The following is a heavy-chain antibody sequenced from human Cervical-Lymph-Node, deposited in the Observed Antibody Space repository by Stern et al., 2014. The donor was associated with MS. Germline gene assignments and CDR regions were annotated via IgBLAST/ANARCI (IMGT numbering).Heavy chain of an antibody. CDR2: ISRSTKCI. V-gene: IGHV3-21*02. CDR1: GFTFSYYS. D-gene: IGHD3-10*01. CDR3: ARGGGVEVDY. Sequence: EVQLVESGGGLVKPGGSLRLSCAASGFTFSYYSMNWVRQAPGKGLEWVSSISRSTKCIYYADSVKGRFTISRDNANNSLYLQMNSLRVEDTAVYYCARGGGVEVDYWGQGTLVTVSS. J-gene: IGHJ4*02.